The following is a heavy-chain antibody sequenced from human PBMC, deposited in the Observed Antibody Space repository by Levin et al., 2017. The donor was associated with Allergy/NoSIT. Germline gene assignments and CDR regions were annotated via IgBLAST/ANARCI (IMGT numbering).Heavy chain of an antibody. CDR3: AKVRYGDWSQDY. V-gene: IGHV3-23*01. D-gene: IGHD4-17*01. CDR2: ISGTNGRT. CDR1: GFTFSSYD. J-gene: IGHJ4*02. Sequence: PGESLKISCAASGFTFSSYDMTWVRQAPGKGLEWVSAISGTNGRTYYADSVKGRFTISRDNSKNTLYLQMASLRAEDTAVYFCAKVRYGDWSQDYWGQGTLVTVSS.